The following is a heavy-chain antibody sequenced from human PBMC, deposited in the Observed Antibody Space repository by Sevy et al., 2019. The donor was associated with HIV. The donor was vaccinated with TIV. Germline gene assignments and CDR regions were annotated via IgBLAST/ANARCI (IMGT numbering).Heavy chain of an antibody. V-gene: IGHV4-59*11. J-gene: IGHJ4*02. D-gene: IGHD3-16*01. CDR3: TKTHGGHYFDY. CDR2: FSDSGTT. Sequence: SETLSLTCTISGGSINDHYWSWIRQPPGKGLEWIGYFSDSGTTNYNPSLKSRVTISVDTSKNHFSLKLTSVTAADTSIYYCTKTHGGHYFDYWGQGTPVTVSS. CDR1: GGSINDHY.